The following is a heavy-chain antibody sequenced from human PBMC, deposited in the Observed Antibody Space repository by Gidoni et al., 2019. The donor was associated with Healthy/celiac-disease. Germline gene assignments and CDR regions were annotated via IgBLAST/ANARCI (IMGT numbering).Heavy chain of an antibody. D-gene: IGHD2-2*01. V-gene: IGHV3-33*01. CDR3: ARGVPAAAEDY. Sequence: QVELVESGGGVVQPGRSLRLSCAASGFTFSSYGMHWVRQAPGKGLEWVAVIWYDGSNKYYADSVKGRFTISRDNSKNTLYLQMNSLRAEDTAVYYCARGVPAAAEDYWGQGTLVTVSS. J-gene: IGHJ4*02. CDR1: GFTFSSYG. CDR2: IWYDGSNK.